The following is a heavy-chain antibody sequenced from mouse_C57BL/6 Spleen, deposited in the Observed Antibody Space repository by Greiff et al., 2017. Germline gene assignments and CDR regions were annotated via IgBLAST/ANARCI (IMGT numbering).Heavy chain of an antibody. V-gene: IGHV1-82*01. Sequence: QVQLKESGPELVKPGASVKISCKASGYAFSSSWMNWVKQRPGKGLEWIGRIYPGDGDTNYNGKFKGKATLTADKSSSTAYMQLSSLTSEDSAVYFCARENYYGSSYEYFDYRGQGTTLTVSS. CDR3: ARENYYGSSYEYFDY. J-gene: IGHJ2*01. D-gene: IGHD1-1*01. CDR1: GYAFSSSW. CDR2: IYPGDGDT.